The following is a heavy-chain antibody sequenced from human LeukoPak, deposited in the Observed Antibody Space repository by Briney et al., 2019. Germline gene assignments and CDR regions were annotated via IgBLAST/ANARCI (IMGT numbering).Heavy chain of an antibody. D-gene: IGHD3-10*01. Sequence: GASVKVSCKASGGTFSSYAISWVRQAPGQGLEWMGGIIPIFGTANYAQKFQGRVTITADKSTSTAYMELSSLRSEDTAVYYCARVKWFGELFSYYYYYMDVWGKGTTVTVSS. CDR3: ARVKWFGELFSYYYYYMDV. V-gene: IGHV1-69*06. CDR1: GGTFSSYA. CDR2: IIPIFGTA. J-gene: IGHJ6*03.